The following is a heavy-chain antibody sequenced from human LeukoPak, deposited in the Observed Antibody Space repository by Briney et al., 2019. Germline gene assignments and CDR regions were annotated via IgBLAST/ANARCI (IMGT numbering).Heavy chain of an antibody. Sequence: GGSLRLSCAASGFTFSSYAMSWVRQAPGKGLEWVSAISGSGGSTYYADSVKGRFTISRDNSKNTLYLQMNSLRAEDTAVYYCAKQLGYYYDSSLGAFDIWGQGTMVTVSS. CDR3: AKQLGYYYDSSLGAFDI. D-gene: IGHD3-22*01. CDR2: ISGSGGST. CDR1: GFTFSSYA. V-gene: IGHV3-23*01. J-gene: IGHJ3*02.